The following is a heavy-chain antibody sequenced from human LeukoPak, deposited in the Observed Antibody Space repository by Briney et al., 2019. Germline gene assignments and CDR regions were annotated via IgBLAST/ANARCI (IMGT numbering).Heavy chain of an antibody. CDR1: GYTFTGYY. Sequence: ASVKVSCKASGYTFTGYYMHWVRQAPGQGLEWMGWINPNSGGTNYAQKFQGRVTMTRDTSISTAYMELSRLRSDDTAVYYCARPTGRKGGFDYWGQGTLVTVSS. CDR3: ARPTGRKGGFDY. V-gene: IGHV1-2*02. J-gene: IGHJ4*02. D-gene: IGHD3-16*01. CDR2: INPNSGGT.